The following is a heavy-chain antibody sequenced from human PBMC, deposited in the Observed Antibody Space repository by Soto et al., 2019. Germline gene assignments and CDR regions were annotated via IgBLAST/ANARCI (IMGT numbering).Heavy chain of an antibody. J-gene: IGHJ4*02. CDR1: GLIFSDYA. V-gene: IGHV3-23*01. CDR3: AKDRFGIVGPVDY. Sequence: GGSLRLSCAASGLIFSDYAMSWVRQAPGKGLECVACISGSGDKTFYADSVKGRFTISRDNSKNTVSLHMNSLRVDDTAVYFCAKDRFGIVGPVDYWGAGTLVTVPS. D-gene: IGHD1-26*01. CDR2: ISGSGDKT.